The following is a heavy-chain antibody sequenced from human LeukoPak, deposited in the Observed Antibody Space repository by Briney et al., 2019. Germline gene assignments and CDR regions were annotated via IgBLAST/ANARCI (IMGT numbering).Heavy chain of an antibody. V-gene: IGHV4-59*01. CDR2: IYYSGST. Sequence: SETLSLTCTVSGGSISSYYWSWIRQSPGKGLERIGYIYYSGSTNYNPSLKSRVTTSVDTSKNQFSLKLSSVTAADTAVYYCARERGDSSGYYHYYYYMDVWGKGTTVTVSS. CDR1: GGSISSYY. CDR3: ARERGDSSGYYHYYYYMDV. J-gene: IGHJ6*03. D-gene: IGHD3-22*01.